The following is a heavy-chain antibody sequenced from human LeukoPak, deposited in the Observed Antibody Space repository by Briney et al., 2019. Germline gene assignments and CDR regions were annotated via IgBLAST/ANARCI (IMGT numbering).Heavy chain of an antibody. CDR3: ARDKVGGSNDF. J-gene: IGHJ4*02. D-gene: IGHD2-15*01. Sequence: GGSLRLSCEAYGFTFKSHWMSWVRQAPGKGLEWVANIMEDGSVKNYVDSVKGRFTISRDNLKNSLYLYMSSLKVDGTAVYYCARDKVGGSNDFWGQGTLVTVSS. V-gene: IGHV3-7*01. CDR2: IMEDGSVK. CDR1: GFTFKSHW.